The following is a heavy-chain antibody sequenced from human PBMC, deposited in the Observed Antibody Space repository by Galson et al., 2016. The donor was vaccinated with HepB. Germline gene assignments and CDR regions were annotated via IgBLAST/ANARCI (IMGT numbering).Heavy chain of an antibody. CDR1: GFTFIDYY. Sequence: SLRLSCAASGFTFIDYYMSWIRQAPGKGLEWVSYVSSSGSTTYYADSVKGRFTISRDNAKNSLYLQMNSLRAEDTAVYYCARDDFWGAQGSNYYYGMDVWGQGTTVTVSS. CDR3: ARDDFWGAQGSNYYYGMDV. J-gene: IGHJ6*02. D-gene: IGHD3-3*01. V-gene: IGHV3-11*01. CDR2: VSSSGSTT.